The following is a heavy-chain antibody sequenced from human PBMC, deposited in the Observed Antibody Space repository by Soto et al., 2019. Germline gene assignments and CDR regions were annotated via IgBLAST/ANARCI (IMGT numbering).Heavy chain of an antibody. D-gene: IGHD6-6*01. J-gene: IGHJ6*03. V-gene: IGHV3-64*01. CDR1: GFTFSSYA. CDR2: ISSNGGST. Sequence: GGSLRLSCAASGFTFSSYAMHWVRQAPGKGLEYVSAISSNGGSTYYANSVKGRFTISRDNSKNTLYLQMGSLRAEDMAVYYCARGSMSSSDYYYYYMDVWGKGTTVTVSS. CDR3: ARGSMSSSDYYYYYMDV.